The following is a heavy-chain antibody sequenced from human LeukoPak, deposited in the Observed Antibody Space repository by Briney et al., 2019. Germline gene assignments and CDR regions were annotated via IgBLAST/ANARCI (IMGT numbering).Heavy chain of an antibody. V-gene: IGHV1-46*01. CDR2: INPSGGST. CDR3: ATGGRSYGPPNYYYYYYMDV. D-gene: IGHD5-18*01. J-gene: IGHJ6*03. CDR1: GYTFPSYY. Sequence: ASVKVSCKASGYTFPSYYMHWVRQAPGPGTEWTGIINPSGGSTSYAQKFQGRVTMTTDTSTSTAYMELRSLRSDDTAVYYCATGGRSYGPPNYYYYYYMDVWGKGTTVTISS.